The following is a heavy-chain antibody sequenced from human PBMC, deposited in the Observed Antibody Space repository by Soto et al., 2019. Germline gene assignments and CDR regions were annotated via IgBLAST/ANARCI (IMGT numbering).Heavy chain of an antibody. CDR3: AKDPIVVVPAAIPSFDY. J-gene: IGHJ4*02. CDR2: ISGSGGST. Sequence: EVQLLESGGGLVQPGLYLRLSCAASGFTFSSYAMSWVRQAPGKGLEWVSAISGSGGSTYYADYVKGRFTISRDNAKKTLYLQRNSLRAEDTVVYYCAKDPIVVVPAAIPSFDYWGQGTLVTVSS. V-gene: IGHV3-23*01. CDR1: GFTFSSYA. D-gene: IGHD2-2*02.